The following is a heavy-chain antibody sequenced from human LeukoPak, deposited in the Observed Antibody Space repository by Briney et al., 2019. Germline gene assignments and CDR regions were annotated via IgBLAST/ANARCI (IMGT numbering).Heavy chain of an antibody. CDR2: INSDGSRT. CDR1: GFTFSSYW. CDR3: ARVRDDYTYFDC. Sequence: GGSLRLSCAASGFTFSSYWVHWVRQAPGKGLMWVSRINSDGSRTTYADSVRGRFTISRDNAKSTLYLQMNSLRAEDTAVYYCARVRDDYTYFDCWGQGTLVTVSS. D-gene: IGHD4-11*01. V-gene: IGHV3-74*01. J-gene: IGHJ4*02.